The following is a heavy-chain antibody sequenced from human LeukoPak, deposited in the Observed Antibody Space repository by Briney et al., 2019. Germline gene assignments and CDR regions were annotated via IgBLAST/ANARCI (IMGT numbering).Heavy chain of an antibody. V-gene: IGHV1-18*01. J-gene: IGHJ4*02. CDR3: SRHRGNDLGAVDY. Sequence: ASSKVSCKASGYTFTTYGISWVRQAPGQGVEWMGWISASNDNTNYEQKLHGRVTMTTDTSTSTASLQLRSLRSAATAVYYCSRHRGNDLGAVDYWGPGTPVTVSS. D-gene: IGHD3-10*01. CDR1: GYTFTTYG. CDR2: ISASNDNT.